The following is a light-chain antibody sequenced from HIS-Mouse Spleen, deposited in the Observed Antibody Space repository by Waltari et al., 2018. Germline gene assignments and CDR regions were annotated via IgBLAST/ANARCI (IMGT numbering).Light chain of an antibody. CDR3: QQLNSYPLYT. CDR2: AAS. CDR1: QGISSY. V-gene: IGKV1-9*01. J-gene: IGKJ2*01. Sequence: DIQLTQSPSFLSASVGDRVTITYLASQGISSYLAWYQQKPGKAPKLLIYAASTLQSRVPSRFSGSGSGTEFTLTISSLQPEDFATYYCQQLNSYPLYTFGQGTKLEIK.